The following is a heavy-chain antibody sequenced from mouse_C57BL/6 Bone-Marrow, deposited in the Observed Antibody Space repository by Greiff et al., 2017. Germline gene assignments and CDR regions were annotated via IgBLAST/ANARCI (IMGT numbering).Heavy chain of an antibody. CDR2: IDPSDSYT. Sequence: QVQLQQPGAELVMPGASVKLSCKASGYTFTSYWMHWVKQRPGQGLEWIGEIDPSDSYTNYNQKFKGKSTLTVDKSSSTAYMQLSSLTSEDSAVYYCARDYYGSPWYVDVWGTGTTVTVSS. CDR3: ARDYYGSPWYVDV. J-gene: IGHJ1*03. D-gene: IGHD1-1*01. V-gene: IGHV1-69*01. CDR1: GYTFTSYW.